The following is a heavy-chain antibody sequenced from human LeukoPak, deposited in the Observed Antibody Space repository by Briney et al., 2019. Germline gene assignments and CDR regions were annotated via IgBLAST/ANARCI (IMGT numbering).Heavy chain of an antibody. V-gene: IGHV4-59*01. CDR1: GGYINSYY. CDR2: LYYTGTT. D-gene: IGHD5-18*01. J-gene: IGHJ4*02. CDR3: ARAVSEYTYGTRFDY. Sequence: SETLSLTCSVSGGYINSYYWSWIRQPPGKGLEWIGNLYYTGTTSYNPSLKSRVTISADTSKTQFSLNINSVTAADTAVYFCARAVSEYTYGTRFDYWGPGTLVAVSS.